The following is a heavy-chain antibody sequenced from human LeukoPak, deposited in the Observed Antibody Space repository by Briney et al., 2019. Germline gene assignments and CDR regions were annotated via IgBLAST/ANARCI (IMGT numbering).Heavy chain of an antibody. CDR2: IRYDESNK. CDR1: GFTFSSYW. Sequence: GGSLRLSCAASGFTFSSYWMSWVRQAPGKGLEWVAFIRYDESNKYYADSVKGRFTISRDNSKNTLYLQMSSLRVEDTAVYVCAKDSNRGHSSNSPDHWGQGTLVTVSS. CDR3: AKDSNRGHSSNSPDH. J-gene: IGHJ4*02. V-gene: IGHV3-30*02. D-gene: IGHD6-13*01.